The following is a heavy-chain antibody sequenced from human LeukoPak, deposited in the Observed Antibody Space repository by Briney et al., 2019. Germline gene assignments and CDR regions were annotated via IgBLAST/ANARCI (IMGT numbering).Heavy chain of an antibody. CDR3: AKDVDFWSGYYTFDY. CDR2: ISGSGGST. J-gene: IGHJ4*02. Sequence: GGSLRLSCAASGFTFSSYAMSWVRQAPGKGLEGVSAISGSGGSTYYADSVKGRFTISRDNSKNTLYLQMNSLRAEDTAVYYCAKDVDFWSGYYTFDYWGQGTLVTVSS. CDR1: GFTFSSYA. V-gene: IGHV3-23*01. D-gene: IGHD3-3*01.